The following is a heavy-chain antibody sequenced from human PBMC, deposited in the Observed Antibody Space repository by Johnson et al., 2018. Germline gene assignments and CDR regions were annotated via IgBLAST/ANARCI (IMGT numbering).Heavy chain of an antibody. CDR1: GFTFDDYA. CDR3: AKDIEGQWGLRLGTYFQH. Sequence: VQLVQSGGGLVQPGRSLRLSCAASGFTFDDYAMHWVRQAPGKGLEWVSGINWNSGSIGYADSVKGRFTISRDNAKNSVYLQMNSLRVEDTALYYCAKDIEGQWGLRLGTYFQHWGQGTLVTVSS. V-gene: IGHV3-9*01. D-gene: IGHD3-16*01. CDR2: INWNSGSI. J-gene: IGHJ1*01.